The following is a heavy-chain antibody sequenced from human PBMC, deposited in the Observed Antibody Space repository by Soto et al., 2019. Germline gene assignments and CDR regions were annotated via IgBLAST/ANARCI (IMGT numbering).Heavy chain of an antibody. Sequence: EVQLLESGGGLVQPGGSLRLSCATSGFTFSSYVMTWVRQAPGKGLEWVSGISGSGGSTYYADSVKGRFTISRDNSKNTLYLQLNSLRAEDTAVYYCAKDDYSDYWGQGTLVTVSS. CDR3: AKDDYSDY. J-gene: IGHJ4*02. V-gene: IGHV3-23*01. CDR1: GFTFSSYV. CDR2: ISGSGGST.